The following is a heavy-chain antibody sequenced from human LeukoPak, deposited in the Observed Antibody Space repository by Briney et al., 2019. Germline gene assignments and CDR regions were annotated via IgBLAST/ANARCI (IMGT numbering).Heavy chain of an antibody. CDR3: AREGYCSGSTCPDY. CDR1: GFTFSSHN. J-gene: IGHJ4*02. Sequence: GGSLRLSCAVSGFTFSSHNMNWVRQAPGKGLEWVSYISISSSTIYYADSVKGRFTISRDNAKNSLYLQMNSLRAGDTAVYYCAREGYCSGSTCPDYWGQGTLVTVSS. V-gene: IGHV3-48*01. D-gene: IGHD2-15*01. CDR2: ISISSSTI.